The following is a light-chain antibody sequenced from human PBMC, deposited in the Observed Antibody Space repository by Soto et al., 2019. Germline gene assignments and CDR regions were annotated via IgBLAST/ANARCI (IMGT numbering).Light chain of an antibody. CDR3: SSYAGSNNLV. Sequence: QSALTQPPSASGYPGQSVTISCTGTSSDVGGYNFVSWYQQHPGKAPKVMIYEVSKRPSGVPDRVSGSKSGSTASLTVSGLQAEDEADYYCSSYAGSNNLVFGTGTKLTVL. CDR2: EVS. CDR1: SSDVGGYNF. V-gene: IGLV2-8*01. J-gene: IGLJ1*01.